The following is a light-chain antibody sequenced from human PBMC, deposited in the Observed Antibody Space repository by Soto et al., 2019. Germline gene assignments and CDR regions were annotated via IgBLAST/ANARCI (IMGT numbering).Light chain of an antibody. J-gene: IGKJ3*01. CDR2: GAS. CDR1: QSVSSNY. CDR3: HQYGKSPIYT. V-gene: IGKV3-20*01. Sequence: EIVLTQSPGTLSLSPGATATLSCRASQSVSSNYLAWFQQKPGQAPRLLIYGASSRATGIPDRFSGSGSGTDFTLTISRLEPEDFAVYYCHQYGKSPIYTFGPGTKVDFK.